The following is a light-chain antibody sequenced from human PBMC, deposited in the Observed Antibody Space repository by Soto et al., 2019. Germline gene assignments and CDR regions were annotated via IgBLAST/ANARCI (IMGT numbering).Light chain of an antibody. CDR2: EVT. Sequence: QSALTQPASVSGSPGQSITISCTGASSDIGDYNYVSWYQQHPGKAPKLLIYEVTNRPSGVSNRFSGSKSGNRTSLTICGLQAEDEGDYYCISFRGSDSPYVFGTGAELTVL. CDR3: ISFRGSDSPYV. V-gene: IGLV2-14*01. CDR1: SSDIGDYNY. J-gene: IGLJ1*01.